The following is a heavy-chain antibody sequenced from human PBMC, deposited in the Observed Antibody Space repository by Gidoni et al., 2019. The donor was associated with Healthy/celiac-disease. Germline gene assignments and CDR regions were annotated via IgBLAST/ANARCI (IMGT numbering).Heavy chain of an antibody. CDR3: TTDVYSSGWYDY. Sequence: GRIKSKTDGGTTDYAAPVKGRFTISRDDSKNTLYLQMNSLKTEDTAVYYCTTDVYSSGWYDYWGQGTLVTVSS. J-gene: IGHJ4*02. CDR2: IKSKTDGGTT. V-gene: IGHV3-15*01. D-gene: IGHD6-19*01.